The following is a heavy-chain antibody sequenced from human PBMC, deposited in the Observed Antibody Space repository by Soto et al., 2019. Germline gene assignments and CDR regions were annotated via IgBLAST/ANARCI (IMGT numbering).Heavy chain of an antibody. CDR3: ARDREGTPNAFDI. Sequence: SVKVSCKASGGTFSSYTISWVRQAPGQGLEWMGRIIPILGIANYAQKFQGRVTITADKSTSTAYMELSSLRSEDTAVYYCARDREGTPNAFDIWGQGTMVTVSS. D-gene: IGHD1-1*01. J-gene: IGHJ3*02. CDR2: IIPILGIA. CDR1: GGTFSSYT. V-gene: IGHV1-69*04.